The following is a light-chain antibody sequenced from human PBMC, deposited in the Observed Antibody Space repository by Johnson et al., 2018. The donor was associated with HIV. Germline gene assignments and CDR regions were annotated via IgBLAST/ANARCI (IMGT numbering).Light chain of an antibody. J-gene: IGLJ1*01. V-gene: IGLV1-51*02. CDR1: TSNVGNNF. CDR2: ENN. Sequence: QSLLTQPPSVSAAPGQEVIISCSGSTSNVGNNFVSWYQQFPGRAPKLLIYENNKRPSGIPDRFSGSKSGTSATLRITGLQPGDEADYYCGTWDSRLGNYVFGTGTKITVL. CDR3: GTWDSRLGNYV.